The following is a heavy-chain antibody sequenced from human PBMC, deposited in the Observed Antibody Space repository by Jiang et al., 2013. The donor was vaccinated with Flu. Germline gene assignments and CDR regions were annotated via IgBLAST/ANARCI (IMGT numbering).Heavy chain of an antibody. Sequence: TLSLTCTVSGGSISSYYWSWIRQPAGKGLEWIGRIYTSGSTNYNPSLKSRVTMSVDTSKNQFSLKLSSVTAADTAVYYCARNLAGLGPIYYYYGMDVWGQGTTVTVSS. J-gene: IGHJ6*02. D-gene: IGHD6-19*01. CDR1: GGSISSYY. V-gene: IGHV4-4*07. CDR3: ARNLAGLGPIYYYYGMDV. CDR2: IYTSGST.